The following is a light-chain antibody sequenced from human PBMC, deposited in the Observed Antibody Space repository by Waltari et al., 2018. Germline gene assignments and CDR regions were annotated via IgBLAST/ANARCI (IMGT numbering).Light chain of an antibody. V-gene: IGLV2-8*01. J-gene: IGLJ3*02. CDR3: SSYAGSNNWV. CDR1: SSDFGGYNY. Sequence: QSALTQPPSASGSPGQSVTISCTGTSSDFGGYNYVSWYQRHPGKAPKLMIYEVNKPPVGVPDRCSGSKSGNTASLTGSGLQAEDEAEYSCSSYAGSNNWVFGGGTKLTVL. CDR2: EVN.